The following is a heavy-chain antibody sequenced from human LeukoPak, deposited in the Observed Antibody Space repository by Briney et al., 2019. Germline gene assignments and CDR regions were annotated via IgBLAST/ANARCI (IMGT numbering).Heavy chain of an antibody. D-gene: IGHD3-10*01. CDR2: IYYSGST. V-gene: IGHV4-59*01. CDR1: GGSISSYY. J-gene: IGHJ4*02. Sequence: SETLSLTCTVSGGSISSYYWSWIRQPPGKGLEWIGYIYYSGSTNYNPSLKSRVTISVDTSKNQFSLKLSSVTAADTAVYYCARADMARGVIEIDYWGQGTLVTVSS. CDR3: ARADMARGVIEIDY.